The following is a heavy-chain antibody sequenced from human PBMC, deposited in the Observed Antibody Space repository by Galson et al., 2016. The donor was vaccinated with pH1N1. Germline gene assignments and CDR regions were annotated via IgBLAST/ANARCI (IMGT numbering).Heavy chain of an antibody. CDR3: VREVIVVGEGWYHGMDA. V-gene: IGHV4-4*07. Sequence: ETLSLTCSVSGVSISRHYWSWIRQPAGKGLEWIGSLYKSGSIKYNSSLKSRVTMSGDKSKNQFSLKLTSVTAADTAVYYCVREVIVVGEGWYHGMDAWGQGTTVTVSS. CDR1: GVSISRHY. D-gene: IGHD2-2*01. J-gene: IGHJ6*02. CDR2: LYKSGSI.